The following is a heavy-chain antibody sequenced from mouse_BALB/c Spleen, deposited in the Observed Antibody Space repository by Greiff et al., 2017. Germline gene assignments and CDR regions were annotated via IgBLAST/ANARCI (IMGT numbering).Heavy chain of an antibody. J-gene: IGHJ3*01. CDR2: ISNGGGST. CDR3: ARHAVA. Sequence: EVMLVESGGGLVQPGGSLNLSCAASGFTFSSYTMSWVRQTPEKRLEWVAYISNGGGSTYYPDTVKGRFTISRDNAKNTLYLQMSSLKSEDTAMYYCARHAVAWGQGTLVTVSA. CDR1: GFTFSSYT. V-gene: IGHV5-12-2*01.